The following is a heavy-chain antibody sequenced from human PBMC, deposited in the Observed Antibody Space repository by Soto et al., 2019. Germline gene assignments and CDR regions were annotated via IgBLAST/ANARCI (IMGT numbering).Heavy chain of an antibody. Sequence: GGSLRLSCAASGFTFSSYSMNWFRQAPGKGLEWVSYISSSSSTIYYADSVKGRFTISRDNAKNSLYLQMNSLRDEDTAVYYCARGAVVVVDPATLDYWGQGTLVTVSS. D-gene: IGHD2-15*01. CDR2: ISSSSSTI. CDR3: ARGAVVVVDPATLDY. J-gene: IGHJ4*02. V-gene: IGHV3-48*02. CDR1: GFTFSSYS.